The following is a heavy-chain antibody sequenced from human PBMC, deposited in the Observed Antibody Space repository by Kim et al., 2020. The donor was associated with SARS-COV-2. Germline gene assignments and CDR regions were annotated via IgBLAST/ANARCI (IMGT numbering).Heavy chain of an antibody. Sequence: SVKVSCKASGGTFSSYAISWVRQAPGQGLEWMGGIIPIFGTANYAQKFQGRVTITADESTSTAYMELSSLRSEDTAVYYCAREGTTTGTFSWFWFDPWGQGTLVTVSS. CDR1: GGTFSSYA. CDR3: AREGTTTGTFSWFWFDP. V-gene: IGHV1-69*13. D-gene: IGHD1-1*01. J-gene: IGHJ5*02. CDR2: IIPIFGTA.